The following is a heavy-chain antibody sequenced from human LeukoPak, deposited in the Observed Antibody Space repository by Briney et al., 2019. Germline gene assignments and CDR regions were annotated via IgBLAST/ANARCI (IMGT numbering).Heavy chain of an antibody. D-gene: IGHD4-23*01. Sequence: QAGGSLRLSCAASGFTFSSYAMSWVRQAPGKGLEWVSAISGSGGSTYYADSVKGRFTISRDNSKNTLYLQMNSLRAEDTAVYYCARLSTVADAFDIWGQGTMVTVSS. J-gene: IGHJ3*02. CDR3: ARLSTVADAFDI. CDR2: ISGSGGST. CDR1: GFTFSSYA. V-gene: IGHV3-23*01.